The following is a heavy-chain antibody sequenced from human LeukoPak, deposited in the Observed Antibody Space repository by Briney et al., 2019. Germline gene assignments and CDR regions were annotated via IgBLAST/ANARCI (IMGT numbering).Heavy chain of an antibody. CDR1: GGSISSGGYY. D-gene: IGHD3-10*01. V-gene: IGHV4-61*08. J-gene: IGHJ6*04. CDR3: ASHKRVWFGEPTGLDV. CDR2: IYYSGST. Sequence: SETLSLTCTVSGGSISSGGYYWSWIRQPPGKGLEWIGYIYYSGSTNYNPSLKSRVTISVDTSKNQFSLKLSSVTAADTAVYYCASHKRVWFGEPTGLDVWGKGTTVTVSS.